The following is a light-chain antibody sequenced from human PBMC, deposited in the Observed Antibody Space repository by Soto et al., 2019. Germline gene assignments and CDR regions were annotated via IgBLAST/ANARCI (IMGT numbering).Light chain of an antibody. Sequence: QSVLTQPPSASATPGQRVTISCFGSSSNIRINPVNWYQQIPGTAPKLLIYSNNQRPSGVPDRFSGSKSGTSASLAISGLQSEDEADYYCGAWDDSLSGVLFGGGTKLTV. CDR3: GAWDDSLSGVL. CDR1: SSNIRINP. J-gene: IGLJ2*01. CDR2: SNN. V-gene: IGLV1-44*01.